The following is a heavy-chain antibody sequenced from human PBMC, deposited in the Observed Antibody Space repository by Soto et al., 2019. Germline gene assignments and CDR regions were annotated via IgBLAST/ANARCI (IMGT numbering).Heavy chain of an antibody. CDR2: IKQDGSEK. D-gene: IGHD6-19*01. Sequence: EVQLVESGGGLVQPGGSLRLSWAASGFTFSSYWMSWVLHAPGKGLEWVANIKQDGSEKDYVDSVKGRFTNSRDNAKNSLYLQKNGLRAEDTAVDYCAGDGSSGWADALDNCGKGTMVTVSS. V-gene: IGHV3-7*03. J-gene: IGHJ3*02. CDR3: AGDGSSGWADALDN. CDR1: GFTFSSYW.